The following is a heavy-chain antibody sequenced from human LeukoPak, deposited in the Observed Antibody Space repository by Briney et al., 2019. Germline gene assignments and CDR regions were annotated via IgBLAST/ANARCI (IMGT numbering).Heavy chain of an antibody. J-gene: IGHJ3*02. CDR3: AKDVTPAAMIGAFDI. D-gene: IGHD2-2*01. CDR2: TSYGGQHK. CDR1: GFTFRRFG. V-gene: IGHV3-30*12. Sequence: GRSLRLSCAASGFTFRRFGMHWVRQAPGKGLEWVAATSYGGQHKYYADSVRGRFTISRDNSKNTLYLQMNSLRAEDTAVYYCAKDVTPAAMIGAFDIWGQGTMVTVSS.